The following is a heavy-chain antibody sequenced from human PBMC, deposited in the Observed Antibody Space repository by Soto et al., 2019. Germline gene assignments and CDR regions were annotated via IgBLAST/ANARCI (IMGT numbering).Heavy chain of an antibody. CDR1: GGSFSGYY. CDR2: INHSGST. J-gene: IGHJ6*03. D-gene: IGHD3-10*01. Sequence: QVQLQQWGAGLLKPSETLSLTCAVYGGSFSGYYWSWIRQPPGKGLEWIGEINHSGSTNYNPSLKSRVTLSVDTSKNQFSLKLSSVTAADTAVYYCARAGMVRGVISPRYYYYYMDVWGKGTTVTVSS. CDR3: ARAGMVRGVISPRYYYYYMDV. V-gene: IGHV4-34*01.